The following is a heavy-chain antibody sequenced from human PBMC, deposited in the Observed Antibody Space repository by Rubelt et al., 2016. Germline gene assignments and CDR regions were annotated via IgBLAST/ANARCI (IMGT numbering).Heavy chain of an antibody. CDR2: ISAYNGTP. CDR1: GYTFTSYG. V-gene: IGHV1-18*01. CDR3: ARDPLPVRGVIMTPTH. Sequence: QVQLVQSGAEVKKPGASVKVSCKASGYTFTSYGISWVRQAPGQGLEWLGCISAYNGTPNYAQKIQGRVTMTTDTSTSTAYMGLRSLRSDDTAVYYCARDPLPVRGVIMTPTHWGQGTLVTVSS. D-gene: IGHD3-10*01. J-gene: IGHJ4*02.